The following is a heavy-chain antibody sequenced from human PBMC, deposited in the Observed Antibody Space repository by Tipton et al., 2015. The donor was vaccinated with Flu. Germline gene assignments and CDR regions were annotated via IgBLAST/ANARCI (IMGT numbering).Heavy chain of an antibody. CDR2: INHSGST. Sequence: TLSLTCAVYGGSFSGYYWSWIRQPPGKGLEWIGEINHSGSTNYNPSLKSRVTISVDTSKNQFSLKLSSVTAADTAVYYCARGRPLYGSGTHFFDYWGQGTLVTVSS. J-gene: IGHJ4*02. D-gene: IGHD3-10*01. CDR1: GGSFSGYY. V-gene: IGHV4-34*01. CDR3: ARGRPLYGSGTHFFDY.